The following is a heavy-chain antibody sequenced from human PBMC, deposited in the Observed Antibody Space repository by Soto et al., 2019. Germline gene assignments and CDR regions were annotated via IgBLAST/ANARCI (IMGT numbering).Heavy chain of an antibody. D-gene: IGHD2-21*02. J-gene: IGHJ6*02. V-gene: IGHV3-21*01. CDR3: AREETAWPLAYGLDV. Sequence: PGGSLRLSCAASGFSFSTYSMNWVRQAPGKGLEWVSSISSRSDTYYADSVKGRFTISRDNAKNSASLQMDSLRAEDAAVYYCAREETAWPLAYGLDVWGQGTTVTVSS. CDR1: GFSFSTYS. CDR2: ISSRSDT.